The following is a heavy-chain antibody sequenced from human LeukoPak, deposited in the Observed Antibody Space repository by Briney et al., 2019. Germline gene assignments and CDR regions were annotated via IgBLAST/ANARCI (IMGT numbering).Heavy chain of an antibody. Sequence: SETLSLTCAVYGGSFSGYYWSWIRQPPGKGLEWIGEINHSGSTNYNPSLKSRVTISVDTSKNQFSLKLSSVTAADTAVYYCARGCYVWGSYRYNSEDCWGQGTLVTVSS. V-gene: IGHV4-34*01. CDR1: GGSFSGYY. CDR3: ARGCYVWGSYRYNSEDC. D-gene: IGHD3-16*02. CDR2: INHSGST. J-gene: IGHJ4*02.